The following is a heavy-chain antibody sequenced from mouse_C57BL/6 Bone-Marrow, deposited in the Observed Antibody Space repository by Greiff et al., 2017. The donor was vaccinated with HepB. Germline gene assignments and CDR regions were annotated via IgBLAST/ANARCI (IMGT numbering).Heavy chain of an antibody. CDR1: GFTFSDYY. CDR2: ISNGGGST. V-gene: IGHV5-12*01. D-gene: IGHD2-4*01. J-gene: IGHJ3*01. CDR3: ARHDYDYEGFAY. Sequence: EVMLVESGGGLVQPGGSLKLSCAASGFTFSDYYMYWVRQTPEKRLEWVAYISNGGGSTYYPDTVKGRFTISRDNAKNTLYLQMSRLKSEDTAMYYCARHDYDYEGFAYWGQGTLVTVSA.